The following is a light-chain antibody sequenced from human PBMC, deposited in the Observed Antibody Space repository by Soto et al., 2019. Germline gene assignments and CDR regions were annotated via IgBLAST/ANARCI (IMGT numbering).Light chain of an antibody. CDR2: GAS. Sequence: EIVLTQSPGTLSLSPGERATLSCRASQSLSSNYLAWYQQKPGQAPRFLIYGASSRATGIPDRFSGSGSGTDFTLTISRLEPEDFAVYYCQQYGPGLTFGGGTKVDIK. J-gene: IGKJ4*01. CDR3: QQYGPGLT. V-gene: IGKV3-20*01. CDR1: QSLSSNY.